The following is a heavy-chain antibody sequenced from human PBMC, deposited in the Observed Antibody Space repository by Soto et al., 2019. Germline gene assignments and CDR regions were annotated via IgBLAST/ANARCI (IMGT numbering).Heavy chain of an antibody. CDR1: GFTFSRHA. Sequence: ESGGGVVQPGRSLRLSCAASGFTFSRHAMHWVRQAPGKGLEWVAVISSDGSNEYYGDSVKGRFTISRDNSKNTLYVQMNRLRAEDTAVYYCARDYVGTGAVDIWGQGTMVTVSS. V-gene: IGHV3-30-3*01. J-gene: IGHJ3*02. D-gene: IGHD2-8*02. CDR2: ISSDGSNE. CDR3: ARDYVGTGAVDI.